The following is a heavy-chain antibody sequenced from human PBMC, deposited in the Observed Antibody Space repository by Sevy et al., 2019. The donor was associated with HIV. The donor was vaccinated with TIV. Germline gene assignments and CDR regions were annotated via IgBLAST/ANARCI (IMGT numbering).Heavy chain of an antibody. J-gene: IGHJ6*02. CDR3: ARDTAGGGMDA. V-gene: IGHV3-7*01. CDR2: IKQDGSEK. Sequence: GGSLRLSCAASGFTFSSHWMSWVRQAPGKGLEWVANIKQDGSEKYYVDSVKGRFTISRDNAKNSLSLQMNSLRAEDTAVYYCARDTAGGGMDAWGQGTMVTVSS. CDR1: GFTFSSHW. D-gene: IGHD2-15*01.